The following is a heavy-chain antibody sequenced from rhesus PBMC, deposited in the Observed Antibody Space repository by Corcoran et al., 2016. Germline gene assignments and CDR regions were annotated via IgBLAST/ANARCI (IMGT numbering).Heavy chain of an antibody. Sequence: QVQLQESGPGVVKPSETLSLTCAVSGYSISSGYDWSWIRQPPCKGLEWIGYIYDSSGSTTYNPSLKDRVTISKDTSDNQYSLKLSSVTAADTAVYYCAGIAGQSTYWGDSYYFDYWGQGVLVTVSS. CDR1: GYSISSGYD. J-gene: IGHJ4*01. CDR2: IYDSSGST. CDR3: AGIAGQSTYWGDSYYFDY. D-gene: IGHD3-34*01. V-gene: IGHV4-76*01.